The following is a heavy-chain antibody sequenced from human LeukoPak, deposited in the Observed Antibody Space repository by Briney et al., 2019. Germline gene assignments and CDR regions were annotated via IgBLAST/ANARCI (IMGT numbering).Heavy chain of an antibody. CDR1: GFTFSSYS. D-gene: IGHD1-26*01. CDR3: ARKVSGSPGGFDY. V-gene: IGHV3-48*01. Sequence: GGSLRLSCAASGFTFSSYSMNWVRQAPGKGLEWVSYISSSSSTIYYADSVKGRFTISRDNAKNSLYLQMNSLRAEDTAVYYCARKVSGSPGGFDYWGQGTLVTVSS. CDR2: ISSSSSTI. J-gene: IGHJ4*02.